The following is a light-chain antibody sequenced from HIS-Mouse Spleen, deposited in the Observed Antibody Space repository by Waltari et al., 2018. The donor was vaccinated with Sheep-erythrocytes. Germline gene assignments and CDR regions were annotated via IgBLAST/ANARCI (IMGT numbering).Light chain of an antibody. CDR1: KLGDKY. V-gene: IGLV3-1*01. CDR3: QAWDSSTVV. CDR2: HDS. Sequence: SYELTQPPSVSVSPGQTASITCSGDKLGDKYACWYQQKPGQSPVLVIYHDSKQPPGSPERFSGSDTGNTATLTSGGTQAMDEADYYCQAWDSSTVVFGGGTKLTVL. J-gene: IGLJ2*01.